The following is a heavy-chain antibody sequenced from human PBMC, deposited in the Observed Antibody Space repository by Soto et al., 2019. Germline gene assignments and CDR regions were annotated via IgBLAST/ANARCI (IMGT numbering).Heavy chain of an antibody. CDR2: ISSSSSYI. J-gene: IGHJ4*02. D-gene: IGHD5-18*01. CDR1: GFTFSSYS. V-gene: IGHV3-21*01. Sequence: EVQLVESGGGLVKPGGSLRLSCAASGFTFSSYSMNWVRQAPGKGLEWVSSISSSSSYIYYADSVKGRFTISRDNAKNSLYLQMNSLRAEDTAVYYCARWGSIFVDTAMDPSDYWGQGTLVTVSS. CDR3: ARWGSIFVDTAMDPSDY.